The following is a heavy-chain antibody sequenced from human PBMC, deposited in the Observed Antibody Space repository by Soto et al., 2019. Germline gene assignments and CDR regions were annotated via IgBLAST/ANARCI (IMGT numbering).Heavy chain of an antibody. CDR2: INWNGGST. D-gene: IGHD6-19*01. CDR1: GFALDDYG. CDR3: ASSSGWYYYFDY. V-gene: IGHV3-20*04. J-gene: IGHJ4*02. Sequence: LRLSCAASGFALDDYGMSWVRQAPGKGLEWVSGINWNGGSTGYADSVKGRFTISRDNAKNSLYLQMNSLRAEDTALYYCASSSGWYYYFDYWGQGTLVTVSS.